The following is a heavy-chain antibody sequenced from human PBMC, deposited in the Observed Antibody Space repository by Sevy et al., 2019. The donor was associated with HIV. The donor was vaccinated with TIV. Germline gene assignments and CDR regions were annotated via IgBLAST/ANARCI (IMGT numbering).Heavy chain of an antibody. CDR1: GFTFSSYW. V-gene: IGHV3-7*01. D-gene: IGHD6-13*01. Sequence: GGSLRLSCAASGFTFSSYWMSWVRQAPGKGLEWVANIKQDGSEKYYGDSVKGRFTISRDNAKNSLYLQMNSLRAEDTAVYYCARDPGIAAAGPYYYYGMDVWGQGTTVTVSS. CDR2: IKQDGSEK. J-gene: IGHJ6*02. CDR3: ARDPGIAAAGPYYYYGMDV.